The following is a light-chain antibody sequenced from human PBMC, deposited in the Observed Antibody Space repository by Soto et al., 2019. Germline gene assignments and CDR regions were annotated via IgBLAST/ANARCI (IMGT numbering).Light chain of an antibody. J-gene: IGKJ1*01. CDR3: QESYSTMWP. CDR2: SAS. V-gene: IGKV1-39*01. CDR1: QSINNY. Sequence: DILMTQSPSSLSASVGDRVTITCRASQSINNYLNWYQQKPGKAPKLLIYSASNLQSGVPSRFSGSGSGTEFTLTISSLQLEDFATYYCQESYSTMWPFCQVNKVEIK.